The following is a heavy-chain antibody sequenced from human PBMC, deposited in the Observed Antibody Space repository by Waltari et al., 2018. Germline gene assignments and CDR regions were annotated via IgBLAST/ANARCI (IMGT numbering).Heavy chain of an antibody. J-gene: IGHJ6*03. V-gene: IGHV3-48*01. CDR1: GFTFRSYR. Sequence: EVQLVESGGGLVQPGGSLRLSCAASGFTFRSYRMNWVRQAPGKGLEWVSYISSSSSTIYYADSVKGRFTISRDNAKNSLYLQMNSLKTEDTAVYYCTRWLAARPSDYYYYYYMDVWGKGTTVTVSS. D-gene: IGHD6-6*01. CDR2: ISSSSSTI. CDR3: TRWLAARPSDYYYYYYMDV.